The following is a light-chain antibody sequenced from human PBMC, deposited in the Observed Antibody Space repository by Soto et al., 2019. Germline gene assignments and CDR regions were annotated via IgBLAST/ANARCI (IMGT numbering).Light chain of an antibody. Sequence: SALAQPPSESGSPGRSVTMSYTGTKSDIGVYDFVSWYQHHPGKAPRLIIYEVVQRPSGVPDRFSGSKSGNTASLTVSGLQAADEADYFCKSYAGSNTYVFGSGTNVTV. CDR2: EVV. J-gene: IGLJ1*01. CDR1: KSDIGVYDF. CDR3: KSYAGSNTYV. V-gene: IGLV2-8*01.